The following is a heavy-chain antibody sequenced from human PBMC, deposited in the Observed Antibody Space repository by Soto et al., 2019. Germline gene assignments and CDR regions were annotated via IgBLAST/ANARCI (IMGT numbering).Heavy chain of an antibody. J-gene: IGHJ6*02. CDR1: GYSFTSYC. V-gene: IGHV5-51*01. CDR2: IYPGVSDI. CDR3: ARTAAAGKYYYGVDV. Sequence: PGESLKISCKVFGYSFTSYCFGWEREMDSKVLELMGIIYPGVSDIRFSPSFQGQVTISADKSISTAYLQWISLKASDTAIYYFARTAAAGKYYYGVDVWGLGTTVTVSS. D-gene: IGHD6-13*01.